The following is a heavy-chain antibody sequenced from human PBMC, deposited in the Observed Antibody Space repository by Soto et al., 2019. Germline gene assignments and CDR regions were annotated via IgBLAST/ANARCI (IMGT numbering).Heavy chain of an antibody. D-gene: IGHD3-10*01. CDR2: INAGNGNT. CDR3: ASGANGSGRNRGLAAFEN. Sequence: GASGKVSCNSSGYTFTSYAMHWVRQAPGQRHEWMGWINAGNGNTKYSQKFQGRVTITRDTAASAAYMELSSLRSEDTAVYYRASGANGSGRNRGLAAFENWGQGTMVTVSS. CDR1: GYTFTSYA. J-gene: IGHJ3*02. V-gene: IGHV1-3*01.